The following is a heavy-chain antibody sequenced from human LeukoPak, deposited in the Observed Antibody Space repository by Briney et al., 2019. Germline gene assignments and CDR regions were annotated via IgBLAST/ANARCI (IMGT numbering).Heavy chain of an antibody. CDR2: IYHSGST. J-gene: IGHJ4*02. Sequence: SETLSLTCTVSGYSISSGYYWGWIRQPPGKGLEWIGSIYHSGSTYYNPSLKSRVTISVDTSKNQFSLKLSSVTAADTAVYYCARDTRRATMIPDYWGQGTLVTVSS. CDR1: GYSISSGYY. D-gene: IGHD3-22*01. V-gene: IGHV4-38-2*02. CDR3: ARDTRRATMIPDY.